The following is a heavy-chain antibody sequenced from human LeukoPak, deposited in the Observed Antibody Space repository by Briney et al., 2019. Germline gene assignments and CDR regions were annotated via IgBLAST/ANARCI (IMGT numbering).Heavy chain of an antibody. D-gene: IGHD6-6*01. CDR1: GFTFSSYA. V-gene: IGHV3-64*01. CDR3: ARGGSIAARPIDY. CDR2: ISSNGGST. Sequence: GGSLRLSCAASGFTFSSYAMHWVRQAPGKGLEYVSAISSNGGSTYYANSVKGRFTISRDNSKNTLFLQMGSLRAEDMAVYYCARGGSIAARPIDYWGQGTLVTVCS. J-gene: IGHJ4*02.